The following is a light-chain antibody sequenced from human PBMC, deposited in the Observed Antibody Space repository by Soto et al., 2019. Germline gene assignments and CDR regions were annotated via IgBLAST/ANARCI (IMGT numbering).Light chain of an antibody. Sequence: QSALTQPASGSGSPGQSITISCTGTSSDVGGYNFVSWYQHHPGKAPKLIIHDVSSRPSGVSNRFSASKSGNTASLTISGLQAEDEADYYCSSYATSRTHVAFGGGTKLTVL. CDR2: DVS. J-gene: IGLJ2*01. CDR3: SSYATSRTHVA. CDR1: SSDVGGYNF. V-gene: IGLV2-14*01.